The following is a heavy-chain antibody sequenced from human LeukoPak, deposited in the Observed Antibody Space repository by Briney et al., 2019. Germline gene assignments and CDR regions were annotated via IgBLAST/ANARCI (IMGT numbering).Heavy chain of an antibody. CDR3: ARDGRDRIGWTDQAYYFDS. CDR1: GFSFITQG. Sequence: GGSLRLSCAASGFSFITQGMHWVRQAPGKGLEWVAVIWYDGSNKYYGDSVKGRFTISRDNSKNTLYLQMNSLRAEDTAVYYCARDGRDRIGWTDQAYYFDSWGQGTLVTVSS. D-gene: IGHD6-19*01. CDR2: IWYDGSNK. V-gene: IGHV3-33*01. J-gene: IGHJ4*02.